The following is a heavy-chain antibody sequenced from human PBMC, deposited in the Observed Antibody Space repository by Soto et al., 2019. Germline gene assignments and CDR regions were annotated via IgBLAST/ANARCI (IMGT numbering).Heavy chain of an antibody. CDR1: GYTFTSYG. CDR2: ISAYNGNT. CDR3: EREDLYYYCGMAV. Sequence: GASVKVSCKASGYTFTSYGISWVRQAPGQGLEWKRWISAYNGNTNYAQKLQGRVTMTTDTSTSTAYMEQRSLRSDDTAVYYCEREDLYYYCGMAVWGQVTTVTV. V-gene: IGHV1-18*04. J-gene: IGHJ6*02.